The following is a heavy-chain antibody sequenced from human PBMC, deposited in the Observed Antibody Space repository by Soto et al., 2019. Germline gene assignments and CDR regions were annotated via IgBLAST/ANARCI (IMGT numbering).Heavy chain of an antibody. Sequence: ASVKVSCKASGYTFSGHYMHWIRQAPGQGPELLGWINANSGDTDRAPKFQDRLTMTRDTSISTAYMELSRLRSDDTAVYYCARGGALDGTSPPFNHWGQGTLVTVYS. CDR3: ARGGALDGTSPPFNH. CDR2: INANSGDT. V-gene: IGHV1-2*02. CDR1: GYTFSGHY. D-gene: IGHD6-19*01. J-gene: IGHJ4*02.